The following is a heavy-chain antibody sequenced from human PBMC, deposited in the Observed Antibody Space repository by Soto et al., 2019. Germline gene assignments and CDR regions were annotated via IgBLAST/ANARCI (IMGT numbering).Heavy chain of an antibody. J-gene: IGHJ4*02. CDR2: ISYHGSDK. D-gene: IGHD4-17*01. V-gene: IGHV3-30*18. CDR1: GFTFSNYG. Sequence: QVQLVESGGGVVQPGRSLRLSCAASGFTFSNYGMHWVRQAPGKGLEWVAVISYHGSDKYYADSVKGRFTISRDNSKNTLYLQMDSLRAEETPVYYCAKDHLTTTVTTVGYWGQGTRVTVSS. CDR3: AKDHLTTTVTTVGY.